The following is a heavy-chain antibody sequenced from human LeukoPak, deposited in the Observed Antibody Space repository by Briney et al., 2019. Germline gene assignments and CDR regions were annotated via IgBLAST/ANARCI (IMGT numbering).Heavy chain of an antibody. CDR1: GGTFSSYA. V-gene: IGHV1-69*04. CDR3: ARGRKNFWSGYRGASAKKYGMDV. Sequence: ASVKVSCKASGGTFSSYAISWVRQAPGQGLEWMGRIIPILGIANYAQKFQGRVTITADKSTSTAYMELSSLRSEDTAVYYCARGRKNFWSGYRGASAKKYGMDVWGQGTTVTVSS. CDR2: IIPILGIA. J-gene: IGHJ6*02. D-gene: IGHD3-3*01.